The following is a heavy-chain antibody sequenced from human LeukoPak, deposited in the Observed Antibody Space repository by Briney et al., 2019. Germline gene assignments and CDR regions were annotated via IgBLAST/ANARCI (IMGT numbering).Heavy chain of an antibody. Sequence: ASVKVSCKASGGTFSSYAISWVRQAPGQGLEWMGGIIPIFGTANYAQKFQGRVTITADESTSTAYMELSSLRSDDTTVYYCARDWETWYYYDSSGYYYYWGQGTLVTVSS. V-gene: IGHV1-69*13. CDR2: IIPIFGTA. CDR3: ARDWETWYYYDSSGYYYY. CDR1: GGTFSSYA. J-gene: IGHJ4*02. D-gene: IGHD3-22*01.